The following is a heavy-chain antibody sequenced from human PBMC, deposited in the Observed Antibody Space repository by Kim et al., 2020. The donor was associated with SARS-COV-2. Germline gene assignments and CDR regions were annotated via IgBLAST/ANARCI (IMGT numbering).Heavy chain of an antibody. V-gene: IGHV4-31*03. Sequence: SETLSLTCTVSGGSISSGGYYWSWIRQHPGKGLEWIGYIYYSGSTYYNPSLKSRVTISVDTSKNQFSLKLSSVTAADTAVYYCARDRLDAFDIWGQGTMVTVSS. CDR3: ARDRLDAFDI. D-gene: IGHD6-25*01. CDR1: GGSISSGGYY. CDR2: IYYSGST. J-gene: IGHJ3*02.